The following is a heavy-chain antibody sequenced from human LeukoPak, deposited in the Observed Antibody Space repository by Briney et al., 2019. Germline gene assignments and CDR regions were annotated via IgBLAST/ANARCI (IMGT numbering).Heavy chain of an antibody. CDR3: ARVGRYYYDSSGYPPRGPGGAPNYFDY. Sequence: SETLSLTCAVYGGSFSGYYWSWIRQPPGKGLEWIGEINHSGSTNYNPSLKSRVTISVDTSKTQFSLKLSSVTAADTAVYYCARVGRYYYDSSGYPPRGPGGAPNYFDYWGQGTLVTVSS. CDR2: INHSGST. V-gene: IGHV4-34*01. J-gene: IGHJ4*02. CDR1: GGSFSGYY. D-gene: IGHD3-22*01.